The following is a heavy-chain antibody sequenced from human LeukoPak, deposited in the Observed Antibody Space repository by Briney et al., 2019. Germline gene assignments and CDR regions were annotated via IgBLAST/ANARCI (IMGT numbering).Heavy chain of an antibody. CDR3: AKEMTTVTTWPYYYGMDV. D-gene: IGHD4-4*01. V-gene: IGHV3-9*01. J-gene: IGHJ6*02. Sequence: GGSLRLSCAASGFTFDDYAMHWVRQAPGKGLEWVSGISWNSGSIGYADSVKGRFTISRDNAKNSLYLQMNSLRAEDTALYYCAKEMTTVTTWPYYYGMDVWGQGTTVTVS. CDR1: GFTFDDYA. CDR2: ISWNSGSI.